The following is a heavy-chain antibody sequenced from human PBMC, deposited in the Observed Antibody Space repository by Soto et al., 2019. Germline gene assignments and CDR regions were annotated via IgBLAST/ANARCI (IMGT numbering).Heavy chain of an antibody. V-gene: IGHV3-30*18. J-gene: IGHJ4*02. CDR2: ISYDGSNK. CDR1: GFTFSSSG. D-gene: IGHD1-20*01. Sequence: GGSLRLSCAASGFTFSSSGMHWVRQAPGKGLEWVAVISYDGSNKFYADSVKGRFTISRDNFRNTLYLQMNSLRAEDTAVYYCAKEFHSWNYFDYWGQGTLVTVSS. CDR3: AKEFHSWNYFDY.